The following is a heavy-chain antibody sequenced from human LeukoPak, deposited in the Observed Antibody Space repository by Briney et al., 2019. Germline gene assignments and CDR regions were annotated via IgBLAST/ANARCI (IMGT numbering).Heavy chain of an antibody. CDR3: AKDIRRWLQSSYFDY. Sequence: GRSLRLSCAASGFTFDDYAMHWVRQAPGKGLEWVSGISWNSGSIGYADSVKGRFTISRDNAKNSLYLQMNSLRAEDTALYYCAKDIRRWLQSSYFDYWGQGTLVTVPS. CDR1: GFTFDDYA. V-gene: IGHV3-9*01. J-gene: IGHJ4*02. CDR2: ISWNSGSI. D-gene: IGHD5-24*01.